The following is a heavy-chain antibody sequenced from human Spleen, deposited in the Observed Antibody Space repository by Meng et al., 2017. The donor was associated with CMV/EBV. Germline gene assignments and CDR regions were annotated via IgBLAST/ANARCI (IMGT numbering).Heavy chain of an antibody. Sequence: VYGGYFSGYCLTWIRQYPGKGLEWIGEINNSGSTNYIPSLRSRVTISLDTSNKQVSLRLTSVTAADTAVYYCAGESLHSGGYYAFDYWGQGALVTVSS. J-gene: IGHJ4*02. CDR2: INNSGST. D-gene: IGHD3-22*01. V-gene: IGHV4-34*01. CDR1: GGYFSGYC. CDR3: AGESLHSGGYYAFDY.